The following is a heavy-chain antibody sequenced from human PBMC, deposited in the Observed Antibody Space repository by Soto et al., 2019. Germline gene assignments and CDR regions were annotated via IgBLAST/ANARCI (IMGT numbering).Heavy chain of an antibody. Sequence: ASVKVSCKVFDYTFSTYGVSWVRQAPGQGLEWMGWISGYNGNTNYAEKFQARVTLTTDTSTSSAYMELRSLRSDDTAVYYCARGRLLDPIKVPFEYWGQGTLLTVSS. CDR3: ARGRLLDPIKVPFEY. CDR1: DYTFSTYG. V-gene: IGHV1-18*04. J-gene: IGHJ4*02. D-gene: IGHD3-3*01. CDR2: ISGYNGNT.